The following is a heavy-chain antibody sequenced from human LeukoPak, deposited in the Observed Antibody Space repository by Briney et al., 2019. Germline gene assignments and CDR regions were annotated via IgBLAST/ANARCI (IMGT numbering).Heavy chain of an antibody. Sequence: SCKASGYTFTGYYMHWVRQAPGKGLEWVAVIWYDGSKRYYADSVKGRFTISRDDSKNTLYLQMNSLRDEDTAVYYCARDPASSFDYWGQGTLVTVSS. CDR2: IWYDGSKR. J-gene: IGHJ4*02. CDR3: ARDPASSFDY. CDR1: GYTFTGYY. V-gene: IGHV3-33*01. D-gene: IGHD2-15*01.